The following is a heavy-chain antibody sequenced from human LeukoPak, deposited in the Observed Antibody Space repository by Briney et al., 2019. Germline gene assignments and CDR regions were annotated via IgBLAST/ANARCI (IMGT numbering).Heavy chain of an antibody. CDR3: EVGPRSYRSDWFDP. D-gene: IGHD5-18*01. V-gene: IGHV4-4*07. CDR1: GGSISSYY. CDR2: IYTSGST. J-gene: IGHJ5*02. Sequence: SETLSLTCTVSGGSISSYYWSWMRQPAGKGLEWIGRIYTSGSTNYNPSLKSRVTMSVDTSKNQFSLKLSFVTAADTAVYYCEVGPRSYRSDWFDPWGQGTLVTVSS.